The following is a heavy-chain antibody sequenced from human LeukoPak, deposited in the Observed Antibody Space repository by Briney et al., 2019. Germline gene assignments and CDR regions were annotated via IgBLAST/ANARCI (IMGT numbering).Heavy chain of an antibody. V-gene: IGHV4-38-2*02. D-gene: IGHD1-26*01. CDR1: GYSISSGYY. J-gene: IGHJ4*02. Sequence: SETLSLTCTVSGYSISSGYYWGWIRQPPGKGLEWIGSIYHSGSTYYNPSLKSRVTISVDTSKNQFSLKLSSVTAADTAVYYCARDDSGSSVFDYRGQGTLVTVSS. CDR2: IYHSGST. CDR3: ARDDSGSSVFDY.